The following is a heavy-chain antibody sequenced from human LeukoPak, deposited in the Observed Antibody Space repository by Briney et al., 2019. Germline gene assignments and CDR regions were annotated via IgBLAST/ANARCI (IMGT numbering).Heavy chain of an antibody. V-gene: IGHV1-24*01. J-gene: IGHJ4*02. D-gene: IGHD2-15*01. CDR3: ATGTQRYCSGGSRYVS. Sequence: ASVKVSCKVSGYTLTELSMHWVRQAPGKGLEWMGGFDPEDGETIYAQKFQGRVTMTEDTSTDTAYMELSSLRSEDTAVYYCATGTQRYCSGGSRYVSWGQGTLVTVSS. CDR1: GYTLTELS. CDR2: FDPEDGET.